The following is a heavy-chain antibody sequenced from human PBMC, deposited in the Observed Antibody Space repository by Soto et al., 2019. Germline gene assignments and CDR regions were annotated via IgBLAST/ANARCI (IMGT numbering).Heavy chain of an antibody. V-gene: IGHV3-23*01. D-gene: IGHD1-26*01. CDR2: ISGSGAST. J-gene: IGHJ6*02. CDR3: ARGGVGSGGYSRGDGMDV. Sequence: GGSLRLSCAVSGFSFSNFAMTWVRQAPGKGLEWVSSISGSGASTYYADSVKGRFTISRDNPKNTVYLQLNSLRAEDTAVYYCARGGVGSGGYSRGDGMDVWGQGTTVTVSS. CDR1: GFSFSNFA.